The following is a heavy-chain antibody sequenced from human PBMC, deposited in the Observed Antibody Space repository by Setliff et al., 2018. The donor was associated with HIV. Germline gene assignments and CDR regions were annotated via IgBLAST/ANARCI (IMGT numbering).Heavy chain of an antibody. D-gene: IGHD2-15*01. CDR2: IIPILGIA. Sequence: SVKVSCKASGGTFSSYAISWVRQAPGQGLEWMGGIIPILGIANYAQKFQGRVMITTDEPTSTAYMELSNLRSEDTAVYYCARARTRVQGGKSLYYMDVWGKGTTVTVSS. CDR3: ARARTRVQGGKSLYYMDV. V-gene: IGHV1-69*10. J-gene: IGHJ6*03. CDR1: GGTFSSYA.